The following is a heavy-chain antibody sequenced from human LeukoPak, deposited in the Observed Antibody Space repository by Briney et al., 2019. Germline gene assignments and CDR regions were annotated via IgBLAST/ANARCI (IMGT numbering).Heavy chain of an antibody. CDR3: ARDRPGNTAIDY. CDR2: IHSDGRST. CDR1: GFTFSTYW. D-gene: IGHD5-18*01. Sequence: PGGSLRLSRAASGFTFSTYWMHWVRQAPGKWLVWVSRIHSDGRSTSYADSVNGRFTISRDNAKNTLYLQMNSLRAEDTAVYYCARDRPGNTAIDYWGQGTLVTVSS. V-gene: IGHV3-74*01. J-gene: IGHJ4*02.